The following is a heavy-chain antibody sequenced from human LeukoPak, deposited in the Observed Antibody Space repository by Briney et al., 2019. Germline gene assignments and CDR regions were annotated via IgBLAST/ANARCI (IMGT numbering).Heavy chain of an antibody. CDR3: ATNGWYCLDH. Sequence: SGTLSLTCAVSGGSISSDNWWSWVRQPPGKGLEWIGEIYHSGSTNYNPSLQSRVAISVDKSNNHFSLRLTSVTAADTAVYYCATNGWYCLDHWGQGALVTVSS. CDR2: IYHSGST. V-gene: IGHV4-4*02. D-gene: IGHD6-19*01. J-gene: IGHJ1*01. CDR1: GGSISSDNW.